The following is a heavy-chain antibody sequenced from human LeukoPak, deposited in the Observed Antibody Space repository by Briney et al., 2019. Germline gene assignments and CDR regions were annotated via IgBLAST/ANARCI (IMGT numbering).Heavy chain of an antibody. CDR2: IIPIFGTA. CDR1: GGTFSSYA. Sequence: SVKVSCKASGGTFSSYAISWVRQAPGQGLEWMGGIIPIFGTANYAQKFQGRVTITADESTSTAYMELSSLRSEDTAVYYCVRAHTSRAGHLSDYYDSSGYSFWGQGTLVTVSS. J-gene: IGHJ4*02. D-gene: IGHD3-22*01. CDR3: VRAHTSRAGHLSDYYDSSGYSF. V-gene: IGHV1-69*13.